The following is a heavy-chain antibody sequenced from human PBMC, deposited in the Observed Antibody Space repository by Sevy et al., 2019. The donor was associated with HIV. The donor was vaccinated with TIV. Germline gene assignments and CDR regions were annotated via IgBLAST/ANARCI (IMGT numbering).Heavy chain of an antibody. J-gene: IGHJ3*02. CDR3: ARDARSGGSPQTPGNAFDI. V-gene: IGHV3-48*01. D-gene: IGHD2-15*01. CDR2: ISSSSSTI. CDR1: GFTFSSYS. Sequence: GRSLRLSCAASGFTFSSYSMNWVRQAPGKGLEWVSYISSSSSTIYYADSVKGRFTISRDNAKNSLYLQMNSLRAEDTAVYYCARDARSGGSPQTPGNAFDIWGQGTMVTVSS.